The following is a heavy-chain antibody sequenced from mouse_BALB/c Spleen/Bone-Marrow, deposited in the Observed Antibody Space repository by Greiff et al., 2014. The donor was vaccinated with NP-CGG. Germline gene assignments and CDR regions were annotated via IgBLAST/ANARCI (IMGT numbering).Heavy chain of an antibody. CDR2: TDPYNGGT. CDR3: ASYHSSGYAMDY. Sequence: EVKLMESGPELVKPGASVKVSCKASGYSFTDYNMYWVKQSHGKSLEWIGYTDPYNGGTSYNQKFKGKATLTVDKSSSTAFMHLNSLTSEDSAVYYCASYHSSGYAMDYWGQGTSVTVSS. D-gene: IGHD3-1*01. V-gene: IGHV1S135*01. J-gene: IGHJ4*01. CDR1: GYSFTDYN.